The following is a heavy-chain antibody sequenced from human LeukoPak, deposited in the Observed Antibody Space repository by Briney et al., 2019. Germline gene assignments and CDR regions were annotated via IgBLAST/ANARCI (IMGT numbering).Heavy chain of an antibody. D-gene: IGHD6-13*01. Sequence: GGSLRLSCAASGLTFSSYEMNWVRQAPGKGLEWVSYISSSGSTIYYADSVKGRFTISRDNAKTSLYLQMNSLRAEDTAVYYCARESSSLDYWGKGTLVTVSS. J-gene: IGHJ4*02. CDR1: GLTFSSYE. CDR3: ARESSSLDY. CDR2: ISSSGSTI. V-gene: IGHV3-48*03.